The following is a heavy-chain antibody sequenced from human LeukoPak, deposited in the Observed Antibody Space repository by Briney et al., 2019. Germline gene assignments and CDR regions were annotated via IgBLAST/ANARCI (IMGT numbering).Heavy chain of an antibody. CDR2: INHSGST. CDR3: ARGGYSYGYTPPHYYYYYMDV. Sequence: SETLSLTCAVYGVSFSGYYWSWIRQPPGKGLEWIGEINHSGSTNYNPSLKSRVTISVDTSKNQFSLKLSSVTAADTAVYYCARGGYSYGYTPPHYYYYYMDVWGKGTTVTVSS. J-gene: IGHJ6*03. D-gene: IGHD5-18*01. V-gene: IGHV4-34*01. CDR1: GVSFSGYY.